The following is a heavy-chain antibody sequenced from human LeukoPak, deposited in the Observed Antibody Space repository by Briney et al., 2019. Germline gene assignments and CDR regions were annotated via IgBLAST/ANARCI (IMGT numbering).Heavy chain of an antibody. CDR3: ARGHFDILTGYYIEY. D-gene: IGHD3-9*01. V-gene: IGHV4-61*01. CDR1: GGSLSRGSGY. J-gene: IGHJ4*02. CDR2: IYYRGTT. Sequence: SETPSLTCTVSGGSLSRGSGYWGWVPQPPRKGPEWVGYIYYRGTTNYNPSLKSRATISVDTSKKQFPLKLSFVTAADTAVYYCARGHFDILTGYYIEYWGQGTLVTVSS.